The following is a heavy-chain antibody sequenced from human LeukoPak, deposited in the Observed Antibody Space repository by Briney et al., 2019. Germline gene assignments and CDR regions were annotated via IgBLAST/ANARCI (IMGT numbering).Heavy chain of an antibody. CDR1: GGSISSYY. J-gene: IGHJ6*03. CDR3: ARETGGSSWYGYYYYYMDV. D-gene: IGHD6-13*01. Sequence: SETLSLTCTVSGGSISSYYWSWIRQPPGKGLEWIGYIYYSGSTNYNPSLKSRVTISVDTSKNQFSLNLRSVPAAATAVYYCARETGGSSWYGYYYYYMDVWGKGTTVTVSS. CDR2: IYYSGST. V-gene: IGHV4-59*01.